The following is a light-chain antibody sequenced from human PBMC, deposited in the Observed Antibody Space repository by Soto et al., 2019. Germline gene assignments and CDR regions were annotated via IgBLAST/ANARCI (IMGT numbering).Light chain of an antibody. CDR3: GSWDSSLSAYV. J-gene: IGLJ1*01. V-gene: IGLV1-51*01. CDR1: SSNIGGNS. CDR2: DDN. Sequence: QSVLTRPPSVSAAPGQKLTISCSGSSSNIGGNSVSWYQQLPGTAAKLLIYDDNKRPSGIPDRFSGSKSGTSATLGITGFQTGDEADYYCGSWDSSLSAYVFGTGTKVTVL.